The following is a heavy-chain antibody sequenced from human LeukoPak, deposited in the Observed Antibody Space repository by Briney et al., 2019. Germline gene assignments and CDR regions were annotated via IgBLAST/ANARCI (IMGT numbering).Heavy chain of an antibody. Sequence: PSETLSLTCTLSGGSISTYYWSWVRQPPGKGLEWIGYIYYTGSTDYNPSLKSRVTMSADTSRNHVSLTLNSVTAADTAVYYCARDSGTTGEVKFDPWGQGTLVTVSS. CDR3: ARDSGTTGEVKFDP. V-gene: IGHV4-59*12. D-gene: IGHD3-10*01. CDR2: IYYTGST. CDR1: GGSISTYY. J-gene: IGHJ5*02.